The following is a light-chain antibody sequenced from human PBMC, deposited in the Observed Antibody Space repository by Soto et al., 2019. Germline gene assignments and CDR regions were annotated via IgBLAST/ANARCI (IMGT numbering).Light chain of an antibody. CDR1: QGVGSGY. V-gene: IGKV3-20*01. CDR3: QQYGSSPLT. CDR2: GAS. Sequence: EIVLTQSPGTLSLSPGERATLSCRASQGVGSGYLAWYKQKPGQPPRLLIYGASSRATGIPDRFSGSGSGTDFTLTISRLEPEDFAVYYCQQYGSSPLTFGGGTKVEIK. J-gene: IGKJ4*01.